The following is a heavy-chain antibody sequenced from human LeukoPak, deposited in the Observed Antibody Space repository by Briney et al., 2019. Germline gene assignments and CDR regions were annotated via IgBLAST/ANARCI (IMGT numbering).Heavy chain of an antibody. CDR2: ISACNGNT. J-gene: IGHJ4*02. V-gene: IGHV1-18*01. Sequence: ASVKVSCKASGYTFTSYGISWVRQAPGQGLEWMGWISACNGNTNYAQKLQGRVTMTTDTSTSTAYMELRSLRSDDTAVYYCARLMFPYYDFWSGYLAWDYWGQGTLVTVSS. CDR1: GYTFTSYG. D-gene: IGHD3-3*01. CDR3: ARLMFPYYDFWSGYLAWDY.